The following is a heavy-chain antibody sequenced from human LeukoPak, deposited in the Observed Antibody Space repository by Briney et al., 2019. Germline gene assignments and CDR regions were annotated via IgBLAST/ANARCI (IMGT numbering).Heavy chain of an antibody. V-gene: IGHV3-64D*09. CDR1: GFTFSSYA. D-gene: IGHD1/OR15-1a*01. J-gene: IGHJ4*02. Sequence: PGGPLRLSCSASGFTFSSYAMHWVRQAPGKGLEYVSGISSNGGSTYYADSVKGRFTISRDNSKNTLYLQMSSLRADDTAVYYCVKDYNWNIFHYWGQGALVTVSS. CDR3: VKDYNWNIFHY. CDR2: ISSNGGST.